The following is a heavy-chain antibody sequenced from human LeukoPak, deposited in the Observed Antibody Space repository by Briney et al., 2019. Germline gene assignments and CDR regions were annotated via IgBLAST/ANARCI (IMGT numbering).Heavy chain of an antibody. V-gene: IGHV4-34*01. D-gene: IGHD3-3*01. CDR3: AISPSLYYDFWSGYYPSGWFDP. CDR2: INHSGST. Sequence: SETLSLTCAVYGGSFSGYYWSWIRQPPGKGLEWIGEINHSGSTNYNPSLKRRVTISVGTSKKQFSRKLRSVAAADTAVYYCAISPSLYYDFWSGYYPSGWFDPWGQGTLVTVSS. CDR1: GGSFSGYY. J-gene: IGHJ5*02.